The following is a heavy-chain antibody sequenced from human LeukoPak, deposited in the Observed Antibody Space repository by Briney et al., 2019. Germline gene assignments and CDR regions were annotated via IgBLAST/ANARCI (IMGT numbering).Heavy chain of an antibody. V-gene: IGHV5-51*01. Sequence: GESLKISCKGSGYRFTSYWIGWVRQMPGKGLEWMGIIYPGDSDTRYSPSFQGQVTISADKSISTAYLQWSSLKASDTAMYYCARADSSSWYLNWFDPWGQGTLVTVSS. CDR1: GYRFTSYW. CDR3: ARADSSSWYLNWFDP. D-gene: IGHD6-13*01. CDR2: IYPGDSDT. J-gene: IGHJ5*02.